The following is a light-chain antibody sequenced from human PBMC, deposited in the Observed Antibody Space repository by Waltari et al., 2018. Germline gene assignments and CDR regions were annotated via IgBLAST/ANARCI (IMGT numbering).Light chain of an antibody. V-gene: IGLV2-11*01. CDR2: DVT. CDR1: TNDLGSYNY. Sequence: SALTQPRSVSGSPGQSVPISCTGTTNDLGSYNYVSWYQQHPCKAPKLIILDVTKRPSGVPDRLSGSKSGNTASLTISGLRAEDEAEYYCCSYAGSYTWVFGGGTKLTVV. J-gene: IGLJ3*02. CDR3: CSYAGSYTWV.